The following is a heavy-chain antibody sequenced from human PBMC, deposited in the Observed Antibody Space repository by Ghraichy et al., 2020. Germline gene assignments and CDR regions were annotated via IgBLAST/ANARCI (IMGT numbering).Heavy chain of an antibody. V-gene: IGHV3-30-3*01. J-gene: IGHJ4*02. CDR1: GFTFNNYA. CDR3: ARGLGRSSWSFGY. CDR2: ISYDGSNK. D-gene: IGHD6-13*01. Sequence: GGSLRLSCAASGFTFNNYAMHWVRQAPGKGLEWVALISYDGSNKYDADPVKGRFTISRDNSRNTIYLQMNSLRVEDTAIYYCARGLGRSSWSFGYWGQGILVTVSS.